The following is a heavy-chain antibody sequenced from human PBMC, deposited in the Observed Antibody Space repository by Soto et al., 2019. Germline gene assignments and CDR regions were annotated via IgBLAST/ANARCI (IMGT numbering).Heavy chain of an antibody. V-gene: IGHV3-15*07. CDR3: TTDSRTTLPEIRFDY. J-gene: IGHJ4*01. D-gene: IGHD1-26*01. CDR1: GFPFNNAW. Sequence: GGSLRLSCAASGFPFNNAWINWVRQVPGKVLEWVGRVKSKTDGGSGDYAAPVKGRFVVSRDDSKDIVYLQMNSLKIEDTGFYYCTTDSRTTLPEIRFDYWGHGTQVTVSS. CDR2: VKSKTDGGSG.